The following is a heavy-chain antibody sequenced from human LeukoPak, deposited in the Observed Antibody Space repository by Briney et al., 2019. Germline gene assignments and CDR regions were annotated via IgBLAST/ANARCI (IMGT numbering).Heavy chain of an antibody. Sequence: ASVKVSCKASGYTFTGYYMHWVRQAPGQGLEWMGWINPNSSGTNYAQKFQGRVTMTRDTSISTAYMELSRLRSDDTAVYYCARVLITMVRGAPLVGYWGQGTLVTVSS. V-gene: IGHV1-2*02. CDR1: GYTFTGYY. CDR3: ARVLITMVRGAPLVGY. J-gene: IGHJ4*02. CDR2: INPNSSGT. D-gene: IGHD3-10*01.